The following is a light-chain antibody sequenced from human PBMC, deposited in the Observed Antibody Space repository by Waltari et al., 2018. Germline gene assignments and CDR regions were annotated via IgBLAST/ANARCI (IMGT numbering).Light chain of an antibody. CDR1: STDVGAYNY. J-gene: IGLJ1*01. Sequence: QSALTQPASVSGSPGQSITISCTGTSTDVGAYNYVSWYQQHPGKAPKLIIYDVSNRPSGVSNLFSGSKSGNTASLTISGVQGEDEAVYHCSSYTSNRLYVFGTGTTLTVL. V-gene: IGLV2-14*01. CDR3: SSYTSNRLYV. CDR2: DVS.